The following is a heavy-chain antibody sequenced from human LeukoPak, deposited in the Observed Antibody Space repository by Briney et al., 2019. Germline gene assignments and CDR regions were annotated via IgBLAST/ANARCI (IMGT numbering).Heavy chain of an antibody. J-gene: IGHJ5*02. V-gene: IGHV1-46*01. CDR3: ASLAGTVTNPRYNWFDP. CDR1: GYTFTSYY. CDR2: INPSGGST. Sequence: PGASVKVSCKASGYTFTSYYMHWVRQAPGQGLEWMGIINPSGGSTSYAQKFQGRVTMTRDTSTSAVYMELSSLRSEDTAVYYCASLAGTVTNPRYNWFDPWGQGTLVTVSS. D-gene: IGHD4-17*01.